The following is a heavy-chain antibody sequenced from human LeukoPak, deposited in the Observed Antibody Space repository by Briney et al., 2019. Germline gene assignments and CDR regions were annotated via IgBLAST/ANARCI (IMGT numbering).Heavy chain of an antibody. J-gene: IGHJ6*02. Sequence: GVSLRLSCVASGLTVNSNYMSWVRQAPGKGLEWVSLIYTGGSTYYADSVRGRFTISRDNSKNTLYLQMNSLRPEDTAIYYCAKGFGKAAADVFGGYTMDVWGQGTTVTVSS. D-gene: IGHD6-13*01. V-gene: IGHV3-66*02. CDR1: GLTVNSNY. CDR3: AKGFGKAAADVFGGYTMDV. CDR2: IYTGGST.